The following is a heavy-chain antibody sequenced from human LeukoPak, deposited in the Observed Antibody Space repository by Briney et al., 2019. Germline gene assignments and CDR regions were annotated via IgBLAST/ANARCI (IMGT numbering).Heavy chain of an antibody. Sequence: SETLSLISTVSADSISSYCWSWIRQPPGKGLEWLGYIYYSGSTNYNPSLKSRVTISLDTSKNQFSLSLSSVIAADTAVYYCARHGPLERPFYFDYWGQGILVTVSS. CDR3: ARHGPLERPFYFDY. CDR2: IYYSGST. V-gene: IGHV4-59*08. D-gene: IGHD1-1*01. CDR1: ADSISSYC. J-gene: IGHJ4*02.